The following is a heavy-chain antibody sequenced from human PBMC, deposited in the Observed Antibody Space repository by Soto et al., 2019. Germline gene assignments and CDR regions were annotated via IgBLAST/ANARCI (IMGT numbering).Heavy chain of an antibody. CDR1: GGSFSGYY. Sequence: QVQLQQWGAGLLKPSETLSLTCAVYGGSFSGYYWSWIRQPPGKGLEWIGEINHSGSTNYNPSLKSRVTISVDQSKNQFSPKLSSVTAGDTAVFYCARGRYSLFDCWGQGTLVTVFS. V-gene: IGHV4-34*01. J-gene: IGHJ4*02. CDR2: INHSGST. CDR3: ARGRYSLFDC. D-gene: IGHD5-18*01.